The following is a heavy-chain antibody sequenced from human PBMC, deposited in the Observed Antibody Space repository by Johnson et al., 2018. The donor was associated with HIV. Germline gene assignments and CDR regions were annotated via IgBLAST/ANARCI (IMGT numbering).Heavy chain of an antibody. V-gene: IGHV3-11*04. Sequence: QVQLVESGGGLVKPGGSLRLSCAASRFIFSDYYMSWIRQAPGKGLEWVSYISSSGSSIYYADSVKGRFTISRDNAKNSLYLQMNSLRAEDTAVNYWAGGITMKPPTAFDIWGQGTVVTVSS. CDR3: AGGITMKPPTAFDI. CDR1: RFIFSDYY. J-gene: IGHJ3*02. D-gene: IGHD3-22*01. CDR2: ISSSGSSI.